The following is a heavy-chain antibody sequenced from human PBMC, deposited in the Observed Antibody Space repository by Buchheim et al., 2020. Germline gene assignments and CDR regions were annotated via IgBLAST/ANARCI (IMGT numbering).Heavy chain of an antibody. CDR3: AKFTVTTHPSDY. Sequence: QVQLVESGGGVVQPGRSLRLSCAASGFTFSSYGMHWVRQAPGKGLEWVAVISYDGSNKYYADSVKGRFTISRDNSKNTLHLQMNSLRAEDTAVYYCAKFTVTTHPSDYWGQGTL. V-gene: IGHV3-30*18. D-gene: IGHD4-11*01. CDR1: GFTFSSYG. J-gene: IGHJ4*02. CDR2: ISYDGSNK.